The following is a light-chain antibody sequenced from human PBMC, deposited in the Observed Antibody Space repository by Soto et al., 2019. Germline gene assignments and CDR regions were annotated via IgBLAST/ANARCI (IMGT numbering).Light chain of an antibody. CDR1: QGISSA. Sequence: GDRVTITCRASQGISSALAWYQQKPGKAPKLLIYDASSLESGVPSRFSGSGSGTDFTLTISSLQPEDFATYYCQQFNNYPTFGQGTKGISN. V-gene: IGKV1D-13*01. CDR3: QQFNNYPT. J-gene: IGKJ1*01. CDR2: DAS.